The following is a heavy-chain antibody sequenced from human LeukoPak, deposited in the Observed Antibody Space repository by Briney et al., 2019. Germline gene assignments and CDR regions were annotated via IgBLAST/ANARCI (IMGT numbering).Heavy chain of an antibody. CDR2: ISPGDSDT. D-gene: IGHD6-13*01. V-gene: IGHV5-51*01. J-gene: IGHJ4*02. CDR1: GYNFATYW. Sequence: GESLKISCKGSGYNFATYWIGWVRQMPGKGLEWMGIISPGDSDTRYSPSFQGQVTISADKSISTAYLQWSSLKASDTAMYYCARRTAYSSSWVDYWAREPWSPSPQ. CDR3: ARRTAYSSSWVDY.